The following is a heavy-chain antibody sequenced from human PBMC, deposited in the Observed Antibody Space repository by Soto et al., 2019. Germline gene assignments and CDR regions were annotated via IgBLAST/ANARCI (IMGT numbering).Heavy chain of an antibody. CDR1: GFTFSSYW. J-gene: IGHJ6*02. CDR3: AREGTVGTPDGLDV. Sequence: GGSLRLSCAASGFTFSSYWMSWVRQAPGKGLEWVANIKQDGSEKNYVDSVRGRFTISRDNAKNSVFLQMSSLRVEDTAVYYCAREGTVGTPDGLDVWGQGTTVTVSS. D-gene: IGHD1-1*01. V-gene: IGHV3-7*03. CDR2: IKQDGSEK.